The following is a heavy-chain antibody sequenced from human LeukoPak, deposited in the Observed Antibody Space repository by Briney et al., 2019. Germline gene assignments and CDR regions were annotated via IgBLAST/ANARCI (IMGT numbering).Heavy chain of an antibody. J-gene: IGHJ4*02. Sequence: GGSLRLSCAASGITFSRFWMSWVRQAPGKGLQWVTNINEDGSEKHYVDSVKGRFTISRDNAENSLYLQMNSLRAEDTAVYYCRRYFDYWGQGTLVTVSS. CDR3: RRYFDY. V-gene: IGHV3-7*01. CDR1: GITFSRFW. CDR2: INEDGSEK.